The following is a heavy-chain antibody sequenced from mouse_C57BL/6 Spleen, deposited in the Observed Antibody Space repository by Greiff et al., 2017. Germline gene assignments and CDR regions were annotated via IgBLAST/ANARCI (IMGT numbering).Heavy chain of an antibody. CDR1: GYTFTSYW. J-gene: IGHJ2*01. CDR2: IYPSDSET. V-gene: IGHV1-61*01. CDR3: AREVQLAYFDY. D-gene: IGHD4-1*02. Sequence: QVQLQQSGAELVRPGSSVKLSCKASGYTFTSYWMDWVKQRPGQGLEWIGNIYPSDSETHYNQKFKDKATLTVDKSSSTAYMQLSSLTSEDSAVYYCAREVQLAYFDYWGQGTTLTVSS.